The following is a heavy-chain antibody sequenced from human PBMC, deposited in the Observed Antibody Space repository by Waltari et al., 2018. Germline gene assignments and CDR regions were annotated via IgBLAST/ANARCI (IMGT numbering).Heavy chain of an antibody. D-gene: IGHD2-2*01. Sequence: QVQLVQSGAEVEKPGSSVKVSCKASGGTFSSYAISWVRQAPGQGLEWMGGIIPILGIANYAQKFQGRVTITADKSTSTAYMELSSLRSEDTAVYYCARGRANIVVVPAAYYYMDVWGKGTTVTVSS. CDR2: IIPILGIA. CDR3: ARGRANIVVVPAAYYYMDV. J-gene: IGHJ6*03. CDR1: GGTFSSYA. V-gene: IGHV1-69*10.